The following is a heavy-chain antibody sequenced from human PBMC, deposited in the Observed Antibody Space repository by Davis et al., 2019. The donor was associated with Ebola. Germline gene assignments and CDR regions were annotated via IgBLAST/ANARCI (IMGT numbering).Heavy chain of an antibody. V-gene: IGHV1-18*04. CDR2: INPHNGNT. CDR3: ARGKWFDP. J-gene: IGHJ5*02. Sequence: ASVKVSCKASGYTFTSYGITWVRQAPGQGLEWMGWINPHNGNTNYAQNVQGRVTMTTDTSTSTAYMEVGSLRFDDTAVYYCARGKWFDPWGQGTLVSVTS. CDR1: GYTFTSYG.